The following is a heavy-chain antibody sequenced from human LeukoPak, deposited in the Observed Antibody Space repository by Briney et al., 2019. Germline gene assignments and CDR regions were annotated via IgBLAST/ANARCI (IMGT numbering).Heavy chain of an antibody. Sequence: GGSLRLSCAASGFTFSSYSMNWVRQAPGKGLEWVSSISSSSSYIYYADSVKGRFTISRDNAKNSLYLQMNSLRAEDTAVYYCAREDWRFGEFGTDYWGQGTLVTVSS. CDR2: ISSSSSYI. D-gene: IGHD3-10*01. J-gene: IGHJ4*02. CDR3: AREDWRFGEFGTDY. CDR1: GFTFSSYS. V-gene: IGHV3-21*01.